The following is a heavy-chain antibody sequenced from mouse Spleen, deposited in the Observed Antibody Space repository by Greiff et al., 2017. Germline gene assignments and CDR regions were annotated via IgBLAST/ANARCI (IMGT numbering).Heavy chain of an antibody. CDR2: IYPRDGST. CDR1: GFNIKDYY. CDR3: ARDDGYYVGFAY. V-gene: IGHV1-78*01. D-gene: IGHD2-3*01. Sequence: VQLQESGAELVRPGALVKLSCKASGFNIKDYYMHWMKQRPEQGLEWIGYIYPRDGSTKYNEKFKGKATLTADKSSSTAYMQLNSLTSEDSAVYFCARDDGYYVGFAYWGQGTLVTVSA. J-gene: IGHJ3*01.